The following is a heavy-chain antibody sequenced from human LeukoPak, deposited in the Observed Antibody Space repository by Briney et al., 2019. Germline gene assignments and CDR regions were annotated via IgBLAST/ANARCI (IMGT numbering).Heavy chain of an antibody. J-gene: IGHJ4*02. Sequence: GGSLRLSCAASGFTFSTYSMNWVRQAPGKGLEWVSCISSGGSYIYYADSVKGRFTISRDNAKNSLYLQMNSLRAEDTALYYCARGGSYGGYHSYWGQGTLVTVSS. CDR1: GFTFSTYS. D-gene: IGHD4-23*01. V-gene: IGHV3-21*01. CDR3: ARGGSYGGYHSY. CDR2: ISSGGSYI.